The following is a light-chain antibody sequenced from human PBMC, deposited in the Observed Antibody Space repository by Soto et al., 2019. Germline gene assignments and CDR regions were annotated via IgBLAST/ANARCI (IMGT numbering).Light chain of an antibody. J-gene: IGLJ1*01. Sequence: QSVLTQSPSASGTPGQRVTVSCSGSSSNIGSNSVNWYLQLPGTAPKLLIYTNDQRPSGVPDRFSGSKSGTSASLAISGLQSEDEADYYCAAWDDSLDAYVFGSATKVTVL. V-gene: IGLV1-44*01. CDR3: AAWDDSLDAYV. CDR2: TND. CDR1: SSNIGSNS.